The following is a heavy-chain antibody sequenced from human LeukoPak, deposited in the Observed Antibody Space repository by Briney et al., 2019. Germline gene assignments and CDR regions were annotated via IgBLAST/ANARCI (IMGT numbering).Heavy chain of an antibody. J-gene: IGHJ4*02. D-gene: IGHD4-23*01. CDR3: AKGIGGTLFDY. CDR2: ISGSADGT. V-gene: IGHV3-23*01. CDR1: GFTFGSHA. Sequence: PGGSLRLSCAASGFTFGSHAMSWVRQAPGKGLEWVSTISGSADGTHYRDSVKGRFTISRDNSKNTLFLQMNSLRAADTAVYYCAKGIGGTLFDYWGQGTLVTVSS.